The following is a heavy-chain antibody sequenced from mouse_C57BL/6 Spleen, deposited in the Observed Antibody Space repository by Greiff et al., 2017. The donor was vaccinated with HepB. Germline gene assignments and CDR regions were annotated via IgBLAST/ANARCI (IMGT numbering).Heavy chain of an antibody. Sequence: QVQLQQSGAELVKPGASVKLSCKASGYTFTEYTIHWVKQRSGQGLEWIGWFYPGSGSIKYNEKFKDKATLNAAKSSSTVYMELSRLTSEDSAVYFCARHEDRYYDYDNYAMDYWGQGTSVTVSS. J-gene: IGHJ4*01. D-gene: IGHD2-4*01. CDR2: FYPGSGSI. CDR1: GYTFTEYT. CDR3: ARHEDRYYDYDNYAMDY. V-gene: IGHV1-62-2*01.